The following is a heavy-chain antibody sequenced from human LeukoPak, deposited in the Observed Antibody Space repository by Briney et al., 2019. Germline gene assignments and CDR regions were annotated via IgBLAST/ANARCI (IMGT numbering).Heavy chain of an antibody. CDR3: ARVRYYYGSGSYYDRRNYYYYGMDV. D-gene: IGHD3-10*01. V-gene: IGHV1-8*01. Sequence: ASVTVSCKASGYTFTSYDINWVRQATGQGLEWMRWMNPNSGNTGYAQKFQGRVTMTRNTSISTAYMELSSLRSEDTAVYYCARVRYYYGSGSYYDRRNYYYYGMDVWGQGTTVTVSS. J-gene: IGHJ6*02. CDR2: MNPNSGNT. CDR1: GYTFTSYD.